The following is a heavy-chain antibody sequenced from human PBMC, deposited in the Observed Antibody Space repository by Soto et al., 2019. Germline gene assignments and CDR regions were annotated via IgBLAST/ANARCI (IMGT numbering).Heavy chain of an antibody. V-gene: IGHV3-23*01. CDR3: AKVFYDSTGYLFDALDV. J-gene: IGHJ3*01. CDR2: IRSSGGST. Sequence: GGSLRLSCAASGFTFRRYAMTWVRQAPGKGLEWVSTIRSSGGSTYYADSVKGRVTVSRDNSKNMLFMQMNSLRAEDTAVYYCAKVFYDSTGYLFDALDVWGQGTIVTVSS. CDR1: GFTFRRYA. D-gene: IGHD3-22*01.